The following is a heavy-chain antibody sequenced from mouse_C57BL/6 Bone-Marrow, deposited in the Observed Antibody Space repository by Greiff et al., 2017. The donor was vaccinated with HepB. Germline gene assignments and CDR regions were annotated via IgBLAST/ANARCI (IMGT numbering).Heavy chain of an antibody. V-gene: IGHV5-6*01. CDR1: GFTFSSYG. Sequence: EVQLVESGGDLVKPGGSLKLSCAASGFTFSSYGMSWVRQTPDKRLEWVATISSGGSYTYYPDSVKGRFTISRDNAKNTLYLQMSSLKSEDTAMYYCARRERMDYWGQGTSVTVSS. J-gene: IGHJ4*01. CDR3: ARRERMDY. CDR2: ISSGGSYT.